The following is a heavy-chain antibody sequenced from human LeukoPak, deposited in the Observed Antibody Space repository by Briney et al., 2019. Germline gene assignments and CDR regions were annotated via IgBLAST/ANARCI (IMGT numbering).Heavy chain of an antibody. CDR2: ISGSGDST. CDR3: ARVIAFSGNYGGGFDY. CDR1: GFIFRSYA. Sequence: PGGSLRLSCAASGFIFRSYAMSWVRQAPGKGLEWDSEISGSGDSTYYADSVKGRFTISRDNSKNTLYLQMNSLRVEDTAVYYCARVIAFSGNYGGGFDYWGQGTLVTVSS. V-gene: IGHV3-23*01. J-gene: IGHJ4*02. D-gene: IGHD1-26*01.